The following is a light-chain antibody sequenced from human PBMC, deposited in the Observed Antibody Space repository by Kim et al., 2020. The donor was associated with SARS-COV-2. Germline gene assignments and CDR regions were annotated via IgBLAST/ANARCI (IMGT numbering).Light chain of an antibody. CDR2: AAS. J-gene: IGKJ3*01. CDR3: KKYDRAPFT. V-gene: IGKV1-27*01. Sequence: DLQMTQSPSSLSASVGDRVTITCRASQGISNFLAWYQQKPGKVPKLLIYAASTLQSGVPSRFSGSGSGTDFTLTISSLQPEDVASYYCKKYDRAPFTFGPGTKVDIK. CDR1: QGISNF.